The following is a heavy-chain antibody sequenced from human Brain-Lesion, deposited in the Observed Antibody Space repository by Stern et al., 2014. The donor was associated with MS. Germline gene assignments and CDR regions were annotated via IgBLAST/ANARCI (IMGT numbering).Heavy chain of an antibody. Sequence: QVQLQQSGPGLMKPSQTLALTCAISGDSVSSNSAAWNWIRQSPSRGLEGLGRTYYRSKWYYQYAESVKSRITINADTSTNQFSLQLNSVTPEDPAVYLCAKGYNWFDSWGQGTVVTVS. CDR3: AKGYNWFDS. J-gene: IGHJ5*01. CDR2: TYYRSKWYY. V-gene: IGHV6-1*01. CDR1: GDSVSSNSAA.